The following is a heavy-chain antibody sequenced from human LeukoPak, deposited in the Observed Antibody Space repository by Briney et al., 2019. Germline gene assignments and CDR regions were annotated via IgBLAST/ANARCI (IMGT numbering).Heavy chain of an antibody. CDR3: ARDSRSGVFGVAPFDY. CDR2: ISSSGSTI. CDR1: GFTFSDYY. V-gene: IGHV3-11*04. Sequence: PGGSLRLSCAASGFTFSDYYMSWIRQAPGKGLEWVSYISSSGSTIYYADSVKGRFTISRDNAKNSLYPQMNSLRAEDTAVYYCARDSRSGVFGVAPFDYWGQGTLVTVSS. J-gene: IGHJ4*02. D-gene: IGHD3-3*01.